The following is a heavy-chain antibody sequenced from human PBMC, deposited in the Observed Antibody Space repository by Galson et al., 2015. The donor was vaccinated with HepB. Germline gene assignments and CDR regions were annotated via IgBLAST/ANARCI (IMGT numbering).Heavy chain of an antibody. CDR2: INSDGSST. J-gene: IGHJ6*03. V-gene: IGHV3-74*01. CDR3: ARDRGLRYFDWLLPRVWSMDV. Sequence: SLRLSCAASGFTFSSYWMHWVRQAPGKGLVWVSRINSDGSSTGYADSVKGRFTISRDNAKNTLYLQMNSLRAEDTAVYYCARDRGLRYFDWLLPRVWSMDVWGKGTTVTVSS. CDR1: GFTFSSYW. D-gene: IGHD3-9*01.